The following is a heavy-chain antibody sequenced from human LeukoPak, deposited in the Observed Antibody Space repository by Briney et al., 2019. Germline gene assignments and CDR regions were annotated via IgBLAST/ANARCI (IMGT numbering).Heavy chain of an antibody. J-gene: IGHJ4*02. CDR2: LYYSGKT. Sequence: SETLSLTCIISDDSISSSTYYWGWIRQPPGKGLEWIGTLYYSGKTYYNPSLKSRVTISVDTSKNQFSLKLNSVTAADTAVYYCARHRSKWLQSSFDYWGQGTLVTVSS. CDR3: ARHRSKWLQSSFDY. CDR1: DDSISSSTYY. V-gene: IGHV4-39*01. D-gene: IGHD5-24*01.